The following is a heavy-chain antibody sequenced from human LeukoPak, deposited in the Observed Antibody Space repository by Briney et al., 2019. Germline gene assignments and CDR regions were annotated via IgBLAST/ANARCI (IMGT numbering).Heavy chain of an antibody. D-gene: IGHD2-2*01. CDR3: ATGRSCTTCYLPDY. Sequence: GGSLRLSCAASGFTFSSYSTNWVRQAPGKGLEWVSSISSSSSYIYYADSVKGRFTISRDNAKNSLYLQMNSLRAEDTAVYHCATGRSCTTCYLPDYWGQGTLVTVSS. CDR1: GFTFSSYS. V-gene: IGHV3-21*01. CDR2: ISSSSSYI. J-gene: IGHJ4*02.